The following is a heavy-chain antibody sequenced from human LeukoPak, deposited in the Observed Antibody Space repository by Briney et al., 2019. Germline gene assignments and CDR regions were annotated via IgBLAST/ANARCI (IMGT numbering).Heavy chain of an antibody. CDR3: ARLSITIFGVAFDP. V-gene: IGHV1-8*01. CDR2: MNPNSGNT. Sequence: ASVKVSCKASGYTFTSYDINWVRQATGQGLEWMGWMNPNSGNTGYAQKFQGRVTMTRNTSISTAYMELSSLRSEDTAVYYCARLSITIFGVAFDPWGQGTLDTVSS. J-gene: IGHJ5*02. CDR1: GYTFTSYD. D-gene: IGHD3-3*01.